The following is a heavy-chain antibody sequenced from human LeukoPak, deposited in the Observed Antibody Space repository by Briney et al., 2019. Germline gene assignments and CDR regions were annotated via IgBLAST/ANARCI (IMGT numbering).Heavy chain of an antibody. D-gene: IGHD3-16*01. CDR3: ASGALMDQVGEIHNDFDY. J-gene: IGHJ4*02. V-gene: IGHV1-69*04. Sequence: GSSVKVSCKASGGTFSSYAISWVRQAPGQGLEWMGRIIPIFGIANYAQKFQGRVTITADKSTSTAYMELSSLRSEDTAVYYCASGALMDQVGEIHNDFDYWGQGTLVTVSS. CDR2: IIPIFGIA. CDR1: GGTFSSYA.